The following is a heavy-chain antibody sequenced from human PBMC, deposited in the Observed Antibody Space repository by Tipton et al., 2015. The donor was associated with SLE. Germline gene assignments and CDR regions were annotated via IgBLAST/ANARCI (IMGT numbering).Heavy chain of an antibody. CDR1: GFSFSSHY. J-gene: IGHJ4*02. V-gene: IGHV3-7*03. CDR2: IDQDGTEK. Sequence: SLRLSCVASGFSFSSHYMNWVRQAPGKGLEWVANIDQDGTEKNYVDSVKGRFSISRDNAKSSLYLQINSPRAEDTAVYYCAAGAGWLIDYWGQGTLLTVSS. D-gene: IGHD5-24*01. CDR3: AAGAGWLIDY.